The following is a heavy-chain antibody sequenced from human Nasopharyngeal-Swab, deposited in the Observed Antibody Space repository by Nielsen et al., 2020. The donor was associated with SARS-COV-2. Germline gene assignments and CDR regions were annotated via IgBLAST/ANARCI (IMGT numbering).Heavy chain of an antibody. CDR1: GFTFSNAW. Sequence: GESLKISCAASGFTFSNAWMSWVRQAPGKGLEWVGRIKSKTDGGTTDYAAPVKGRFTISRDDSKNTLYLQMNSLKTEDTAVYYCTSRSTTVTTSLRADVWGKGTTATVSS. J-gene: IGHJ6*04. CDR2: IKSKTDGGTT. D-gene: IGHD4-17*01. V-gene: IGHV3-15*01. CDR3: TSRSTTVTTSLRADV.